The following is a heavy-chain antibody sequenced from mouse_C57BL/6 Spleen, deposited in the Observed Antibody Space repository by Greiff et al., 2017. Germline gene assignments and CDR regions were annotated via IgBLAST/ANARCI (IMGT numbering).Heavy chain of an antibody. CDR2: IYPGSGST. D-gene: IGHD2-2*01. Sequence: VQLQQPGAELVKPGASVKMSCKASGYTFTSYWITWVKQRPGQGLEWIGDIYPGSGSTNYNEKFKSKATLTVDTSSRTVYMQLSSLTSEDSAVYYCARAVTTAMDYWGQGTSVTVSS. V-gene: IGHV1-55*01. CDR1: GYTFTSYW. J-gene: IGHJ4*01. CDR3: ARAVTTAMDY.